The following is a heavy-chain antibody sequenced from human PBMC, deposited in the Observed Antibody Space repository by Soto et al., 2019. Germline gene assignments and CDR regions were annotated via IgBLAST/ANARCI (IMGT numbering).Heavy chain of an antibody. V-gene: IGHV1-69*02. J-gene: IGHJ6*02. CDR1: GGTFSSYT. CDR2: IIPILGIA. Sequence: QVQLVQSGAEVKKPGSSVKVSCKASGGTFSSYTISWVRQAPGQGLEWMGRIIPILGIANYAQKFQGRVTIAADKSTSTAYMQLSSLRSEDTAVYYCASDLEYCSGGSCYSGGYYYYGMDVWGQGTTVTVSS. D-gene: IGHD2-15*01. CDR3: ASDLEYCSGGSCYSGGYYYYGMDV.